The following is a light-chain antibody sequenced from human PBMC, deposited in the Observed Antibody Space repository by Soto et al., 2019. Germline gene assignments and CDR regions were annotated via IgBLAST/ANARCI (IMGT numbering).Light chain of an antibody. CDR2: AAS. Sequence: EFVLTQSPATLSLSPGERATLSCRASQSVSRYLAWYQQRPGQAPRLLIYAASNRATGIPARFSGSGSGTDFTLTISSLEPEDFAVYYCRQRSNWFLTFGGGTKVDIK. CDR1: QSVSRY. J-gene: IGKJ4*01. CDR3: RQRSNWFLT. V-gene: IGKV3-11*01.